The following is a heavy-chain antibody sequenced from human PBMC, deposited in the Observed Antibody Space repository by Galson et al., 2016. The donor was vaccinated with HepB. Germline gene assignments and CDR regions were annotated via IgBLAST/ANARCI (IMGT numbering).Heavy chain of an antibody. J-gene: IGHJ6*04. D-gene: IGHD2-2*03. CDR2: LSPSGGNP. V-gene: IGHV1-8*01. Sequence: SVKVSCKAIGYTFTSYHIIWVRQAPGQGLEWMGWLSPSGGNPVFAQKFQDRVTLSKNTSINTAYMELNGLRSEDTALYYCARGPRLGSEGRRKDYFYYGMDVWGKGTTVTVSS. CDR3: ARGPRLGSEGRRKDYFYYGMDV. CDR1: GYTFTSYH.